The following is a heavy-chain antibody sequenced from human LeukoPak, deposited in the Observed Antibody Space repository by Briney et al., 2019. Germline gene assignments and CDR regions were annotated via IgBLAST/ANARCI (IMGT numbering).Heavy chain of an antibody. CDR2: IYYSGST. CDR1: GGSISSYY. D-gene: IGHD4-11*01. CDR3: ARAPVTTSNYFDY. J-gene: IGHJ4*02. Sequence: SETLSLTCTVSGGSISSYYWSWIRQPPGKGLEWIGYIYYSGSTNYNPSLKSRVTISVDTSKNQFSLKLSSVTAADTAVYYCARAPVTTSNYFDYWGQGTLVTVSS. V-gene: IGHV4-59*12.